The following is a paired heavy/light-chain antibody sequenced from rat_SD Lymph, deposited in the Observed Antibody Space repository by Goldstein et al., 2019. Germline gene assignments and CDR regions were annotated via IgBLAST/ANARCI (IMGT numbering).Heavy chain of an antibody. Sequence: EVKLVESGGGLLKPGGSLKLSCVASGFTFSNYWMHWVRQAPGKGLEWIGEIEYDGTETNYAPSIKDRFTISRDNAKNTLYLQMSSVRSEDTATYFCTTAELLLQWRWFAYWGQGTLVTVSS. J-gene: IGHJ3*01. V-gene: IGHV11-2*01. CDR2: IEYDGTET. D-gene: IGHD1-1*01. CDR1: GFTFSNYW. CDR3: TTAELLLQWRWFAY.
Light chain of an antibody. CDR1: KSISKY. CDR3: QQHNEYPLT. J-gene: IGKJ5*01. V-gene: IGKV16S1*01. Sequence: DVQMTQSPSNLAASPGESVSINCKASKSISKYLAWYQQKPGKANKLLIYSGSTLQSGTPSRFSGSGSGTDFTLTIRNLEPEDFGLYYCQQHNEYPLTFGSGTKLEIK. CDR2: SGS.